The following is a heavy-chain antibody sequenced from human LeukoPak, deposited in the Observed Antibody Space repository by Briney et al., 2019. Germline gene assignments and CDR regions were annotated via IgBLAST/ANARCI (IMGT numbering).Heavy chain of an antibody. CDR3: ANPPPVTSFDY. V-gene: IGHV3-23*01. CDR1: GFTFSNAW. D-gene: IGHD4-11*01. J-gene: IGHJ4*02. CDR2: ISGSGGNT. Sequence: GGSLRLSCAASGFTFSNAWMSWVRQAPGKGLEWVSSISGSGGNTYYADSVKGRCTISRDNYKNTLYLQMTSLRAEDTAIYYCANPPPVTSFDYWGQGTLVAVSS.